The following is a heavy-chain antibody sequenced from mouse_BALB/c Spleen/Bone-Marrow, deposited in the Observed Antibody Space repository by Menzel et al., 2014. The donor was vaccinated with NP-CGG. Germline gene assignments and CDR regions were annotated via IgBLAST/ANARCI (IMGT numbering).Heavy chain of an antibody. CDR2: IDPANGNT. CDR3: VSYKCGWYFDV. CDR1: GFNIKDTY. D-gene: IGHD1-3*01. V-gene: IGHV14-3*02. J-gene: IGHJ1*01. Sequence: EVKLQESGAELVKPGASVKLSCTASGFNIKDTYMHWVKQRPEQGLEWIGRIDPANGNTKYDPKFQGKATITADTSSNTAYLQLSSLTSEDTAFYYCVSYKCGWYFDVWGAGTTVTVSS.